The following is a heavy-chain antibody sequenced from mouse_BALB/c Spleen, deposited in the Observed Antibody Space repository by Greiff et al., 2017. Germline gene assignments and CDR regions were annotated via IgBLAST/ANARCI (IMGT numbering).Heavy chain of an antibody. CDR3: ARGYRYYFDY. Sequence: QVQLQQPGAELVKPGASVKLSCKASGYTFTSYWMHWVKQRPGQGLEWIGEINPSNGRTNYNEKFKSKATLTVDKSSSTAYMQLSSLTSEDSAVYYCARGYRYYFDYWGQGTTLTVSS. J-gene: IGHJ2*01. CDR1: GYTFTSYW. V-gene: IGHV1S81*02. CDR2: INPSNGRT. D-gene: IGHD2-14*01.